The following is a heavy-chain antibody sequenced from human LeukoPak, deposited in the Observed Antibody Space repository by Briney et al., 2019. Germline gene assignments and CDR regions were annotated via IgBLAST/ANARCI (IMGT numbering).Heavy chain of an antibody. V-gene: IGHV1-18*01. CDR1: GYTFTSYG. Sequence: ASVKVSCKASGYTFTSYGISWVRQAPGQGLEWMGWISAYNGNTNYAQKLQGRATMTTDTSTSAAYMELRSLRSDDTAVYYCARDLNDFPPDYWGQGTLVTVSS. CDR2: ISAYNGNT. J-gene: IGHJ4*02. D-gene: IGHD3-3*01. CDR3: ARDLNDFPPDY.